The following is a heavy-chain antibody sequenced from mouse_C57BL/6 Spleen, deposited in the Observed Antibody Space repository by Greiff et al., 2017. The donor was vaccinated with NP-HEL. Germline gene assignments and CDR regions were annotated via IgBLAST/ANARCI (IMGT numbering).Heavy chain of an antibody. CDR2: IYPGDGDT. CDR1: GYAFSSYW. Sequence: QVQLQQSGAELVKPGASVKISCKASGYAFSSYWMNWVKQRPGKGLEWIGQIYPGDGDTNYNGKFKGKATLTADKSSSTAYMQLSSLTSEDSAVYFCARSYSNYAMDYWGQGTSVTVSS. CDR3: ARSYSNYAMDY. D-gene: IGHD2-5*01. V-gene: IGHV1-80*01. J-gene: IGHJ4*01.